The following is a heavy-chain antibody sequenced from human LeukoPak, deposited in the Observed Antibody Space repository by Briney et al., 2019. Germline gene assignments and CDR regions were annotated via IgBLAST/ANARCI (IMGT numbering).Heavy chain of an antibody. D-gene: IGHD2-2*01. Sequence: GGSLRLSCAASGCTFSSYSMHWVRQAPGKGLEYVSAISSSGGSTYYANSVKGRFTISRDNSKNTLYLQMGSLRAEDMAVYYCARTYCSSTSCLVDYWGQGTLVTVSS. V-gene: IGHV3-64*01. J-gene: IGHJ4*02. CDR1: GCTFSSYS. CDR3: ARTYCSSTSCLVDY. CDR2: ISSSGGST.